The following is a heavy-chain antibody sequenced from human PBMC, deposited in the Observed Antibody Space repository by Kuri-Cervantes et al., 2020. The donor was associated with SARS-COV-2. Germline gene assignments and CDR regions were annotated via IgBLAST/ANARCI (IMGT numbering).Heavy chain of an antibody. CDR1: GGSFSSYY. CDR3: ARLGKTCTNGVCNTSYYYLIGV. Sequence: ESLRLSCTVSGGSFSSYYWGWIRQPPGKGLEWIGYIYYSGSTNYNPSLKSRVMISVDMSKNQFSLKLSSVTAADTAVYYCARLGKTCTNGVCNTSYYYLIGVWGKGTTVTVSS. V-gene: IGHV4-59*12. J-gene: IGHJ6*03. CDR2: IYYSGST. D-gene: IGHD2-8*01.